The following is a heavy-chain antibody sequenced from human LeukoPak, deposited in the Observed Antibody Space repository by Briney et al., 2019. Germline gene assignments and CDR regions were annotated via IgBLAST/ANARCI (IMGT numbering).Heavy chain of an antibody. Sequence: PSETLSLTCAVSGGSINSSNWWSWVRQPPGKGLEWIGEIYHSGSTNYNPSLKSRVTISVDKSKNQFSLKLSSLTAADTAVYYCARDLGYCSGGGCYAFVYWGQGTLVTVSS. CDR2: IYHSGST. J-gene: IGHJ4*02. CDR1: GGSINSSNW. CDR3: ARDLGYCSGGGCYAFVY. V-gene: IGHV4-4*02. D-gene: IGHD2-15*01.